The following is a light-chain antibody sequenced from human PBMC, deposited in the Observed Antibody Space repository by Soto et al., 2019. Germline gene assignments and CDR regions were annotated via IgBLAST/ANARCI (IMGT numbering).Light chain of an antibody. CDR2: GAS. CDR1: QSVSSY. V-gene: IGKV3-15*01. J-gene: IGKJ5*01. Sequence: EIVLTQSPATLSLSPGERATLSCRASQSVSSYLAWYQQKPGQSPRLLMYGASNRATGIQASFSGSGCGTEFTLTISSLQYEDSAVYYCQQYYTLITFGQGTRLEI. CDR3: QQYYTLIT.